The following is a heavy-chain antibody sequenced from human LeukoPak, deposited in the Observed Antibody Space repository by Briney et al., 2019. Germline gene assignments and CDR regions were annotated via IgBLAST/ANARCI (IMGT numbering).Heavy chain of an antibody. CDR1: GFTFSSYA. CDR3: AKDFEFGEYYFDY. D-gene: IGHD3-10*01. J-gene: IGHJ4*02. CDR2: ISGSGGST. V-gene: IGHV3-23*01. Sequence: PGGSLRLSCAASGFTFSSYAMSWVRQALGKGLEWVSAISGSGGSTYYADSVKGRFTISRDNSKNTLYLQMNSLRAEDTAVYYCAKDFEFGEYYFDYWGQGTLVTVSS.